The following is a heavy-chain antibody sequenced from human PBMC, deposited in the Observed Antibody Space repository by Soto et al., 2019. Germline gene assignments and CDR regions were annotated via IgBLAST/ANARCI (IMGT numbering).Heavy chain of an antibody. J-gene: IGHJ6*03. Sequence: GESLKISCKGSGYSFTSYWIGWVRQMPGKGLEWMGIIYPGDSDTRYSPSFQGQVTISADKSISTAYLQWSSLKASDTAMYYCARTEGRTFGGVIKSDYYYYMDVWGKGTTVTVSS. V-gene: IGHV5-51*01. CDR1: GYSFTSYW. CDR3: ARTEGRTFGGVIKSDYYYYMDV. D-gene: IGHD3-16*02. CDR2: IYPGDSDT.